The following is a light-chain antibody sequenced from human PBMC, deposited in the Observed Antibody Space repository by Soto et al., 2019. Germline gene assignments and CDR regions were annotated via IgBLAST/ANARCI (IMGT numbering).Light chain of an antibody. Sequence: EIVLTQSPGTLSSSPGERATLSCRASQSVSHNYLAWYQQKPGQAPRLLIYGVSYRATGIPDRFSGSGSGTDFTLTISRLEPEDFAVYYCQHYSYSRYFSFGPGTKVEIK. CDR2: GVS. CDR1: QSVSHNY. CDR3: QHYSYSRYFS. J-gene: IGKJ3*01. V-gene: IGKV3-20*01.